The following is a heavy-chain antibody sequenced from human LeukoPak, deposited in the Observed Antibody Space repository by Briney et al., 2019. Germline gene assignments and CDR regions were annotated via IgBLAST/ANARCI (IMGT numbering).Heavy chain of an antibody. CDR2: ISGSGGIT. Sequence: GGSLRLSCAASGFTFSAYAISWVRQAPGKGLEWVSAISGSGGITYYADSVKGRFTISRGNSKNTLYLQMNSLRAGDTAVYYCAKHDPRRVVITNWFDPWGQGTLVTVSS. CDR3: AKHDPRRVVITNWFDP. V-gene: IGHV3-23*01. D-gene: IGHD3-22*01. CDR1: GFTFSAYA. J-gene: IGHJ5*02.